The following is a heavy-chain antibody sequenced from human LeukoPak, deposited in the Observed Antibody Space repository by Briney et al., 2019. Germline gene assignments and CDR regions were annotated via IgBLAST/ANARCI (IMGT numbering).Heavy chain of an antibody. CDR2: IYYSGST. Sequence: KPSQTLSLTCTVSGGSISSGGYYWSWIRQHPGKGLEWIGYIYYSGSTYYNPSLKSRVTISVDTSKNQFSLKPSSVTAADTAVYYCARESMTTGWFDPWGQGTLVTVSS. CDR1: GGSISSGGYY. V-gene: IGHV4-31*03. D-gene: IGHD4-17*01. CDR3: ARESMTTGWFDP. J-gene: IGHJ5*02.